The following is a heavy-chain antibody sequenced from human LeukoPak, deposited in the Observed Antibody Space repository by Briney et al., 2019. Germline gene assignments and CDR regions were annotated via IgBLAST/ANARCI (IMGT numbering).Heavy chain of an antibody. D-gene: IGHD3-22*01. V-gene: IGHV3-7*01. CDR2: IKQDGSEK. Sequence: PGGSLRLSCAAFGFTFSSYWMSWVRQAPGKGLEWVANIKQDGSEKYYVDSVKGRFTISRDNAKNSLYLQMNSLRAEDTAVYYCTSDDSSGYESDYWGQGTLVTVSS. J-gene: IGHJ4*02. CDR1: GFTFSSYW. CDR3: TSDDSSGYESDY.